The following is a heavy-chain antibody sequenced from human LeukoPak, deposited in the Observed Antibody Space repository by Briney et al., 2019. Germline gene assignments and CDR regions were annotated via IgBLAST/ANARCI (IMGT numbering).Heavy chain of an antibody. J-gene: IGHJ3*02. CDR1: GFTFSSYG. D-gene: IGHD2-21*02. Sequence: GGSLRLSCAASGFTFSSYGMHWVRQAPGKGLEWVAVISYDGSNKYYADSVKGRFTISRDNSKNTLYLQMNSLRAEDTAVYYCAKDSRWGGDEEGDAFDIWGQGTMVTVSS. CDR3: AKDSRWGGDEEGDAFDI. CDR2: ISYDGSNK. V-gene: IGHV3-30*18.